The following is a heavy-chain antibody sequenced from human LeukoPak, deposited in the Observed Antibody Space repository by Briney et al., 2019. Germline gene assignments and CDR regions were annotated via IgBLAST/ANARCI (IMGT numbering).Heavy chain of an antibody. Sequence: PSETLSLTCAVYGGSFSGYYWSWIRQPPGKGLEWIGEINHSGSTNYNPSLKSRVTISVDTSKNQFSLKLSSVTAADTAVYYCARGQGGYEDLWGRGTLVTVSS. J-gene: IGHJ2*01. D-gene: IGHD5-12*01. CDR2: INHSGST. CDR3: ARGQGGYEDL. CDR1: GGSFSGYY. V-gene: IGHV4-34*01.